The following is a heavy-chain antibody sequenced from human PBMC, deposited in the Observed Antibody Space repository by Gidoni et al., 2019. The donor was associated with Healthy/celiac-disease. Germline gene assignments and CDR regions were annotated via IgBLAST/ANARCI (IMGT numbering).Heavy chain of an antibody. V-gene: IGHV3-48*03. CDR2: ISSSGSTI. Sequence: EVQLVESGGGLVQPGGSLRLSCAASGFTFSSYEMNWVRQAPGKGLEWVSYISSSGSTIYYADSVKGRFTISRDNAKNSLYLQMNSLRAEDTAVYYCALKAVYGMDVWGQGTTVTVSS. CDR3: ALKAVYGMDV. CDR1: GFTFSSYE. J-gene: IGHJ6*02.